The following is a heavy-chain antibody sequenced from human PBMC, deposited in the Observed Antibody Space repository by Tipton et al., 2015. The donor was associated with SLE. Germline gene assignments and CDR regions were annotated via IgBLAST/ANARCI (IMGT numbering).Heavy chain of an antibody. CDR2: IWYDGSDK. J-gene: IGHJ4*02. D-gene: IGHD2/OR15-2a*01. CDR3: ARQYLPGSGPSFDS. Sequence: SLRLSCAASGFTFSSYGMHWVRQAPGKGPEWVAVIWYDGSDKHYADSVRGRFTISRDTPKNTVYLQLSSLRVEDTAVYYCARQYLPGSGPSFDSWGQGTLVTVSS. CDR1: GFTFSSYG. V-gene: IGHV3-33*08.